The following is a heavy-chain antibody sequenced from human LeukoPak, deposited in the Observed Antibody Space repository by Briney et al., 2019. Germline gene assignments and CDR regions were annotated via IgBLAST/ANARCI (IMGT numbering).Heavy chain of an antibody. Sequence: GGSLRLSCAASGFTFSSYWMSWVRQAPGKGLEWVANIKQDGSEKYYVDSVKGRFTISRDNAKNSLYLQMNSLRAEDTAMYYCAKTYYYSSGSYWGQGTLVTVSS. CDR1: GFTFSSYW. D-gene: IGHD3-10*01. CDR3: AKTYYYSSGSY. V-gene: IGHV3-7*01. CDR2: IKQDGSEK. J-gene: IGHJ4*02.